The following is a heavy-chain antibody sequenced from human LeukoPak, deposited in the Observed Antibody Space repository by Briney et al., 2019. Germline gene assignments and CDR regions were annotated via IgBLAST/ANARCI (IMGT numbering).Heavy chain of an antibody. D-gene: IGHD1-14*01. J-gene: IGHJ6*03. V-gene: IGHV3-7*01. Sequence: GGSLRLSCAASGFTFSSYWMSWVRQAPGKGLEWVANIKQDGSEKYYVDSVKGQFTISRDNAKNSLYPQMNSLRAEDTAVYYCARVLARRYRYMDVWGKGTTVTVSS. CDR3: ARVLARRYRYMDV. CDR2: IKQDGSEK. CDR1: GFTFSSYW.